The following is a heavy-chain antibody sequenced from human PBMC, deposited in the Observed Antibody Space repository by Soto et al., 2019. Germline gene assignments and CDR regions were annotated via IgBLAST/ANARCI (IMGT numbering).Heavy chain of an antibody. CDR2: ISSSSSYI. CDR3: ARDVSSGSYSGRWFDP. J-gene: IGHJ5*02. CDR1: GFTFSSYS. Sequence: EVQLVESGGGLVKPGGSLRLSCAASGFTFSSYSMNWVRQAPGKGLEWVSSISSSSSYIYYADSVKGRFTISRDNAKNSLYLQMNGLRAEDTAVYYCARDVSSGSYSGRWFDPWGQGTLVTVSS. V-gene: IGHV3-21*01. D-gene: IGHD1-26*01.